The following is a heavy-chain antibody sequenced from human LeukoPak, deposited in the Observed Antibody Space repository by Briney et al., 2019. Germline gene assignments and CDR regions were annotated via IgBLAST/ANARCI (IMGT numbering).Heavy chain of an antibody. J-gene: IGHJ4*02. Sequence: SETLSLTCTVSGGSFSNYNYYWGWIRQSPGKGLEWIGSIHYVGSTYYNPSLKSRVTISVDTSKNQFSLNLGSVTAADTAVYYCARQNNFDFWSGFFDYWGLGALVTVSS. V-gene: IGHV4-39*01. CDR1: GGSFSNYNYY. CDR3: ARQNNFDFWSGFFDY. CDR2: IHYVGST. D-gene: IGHD3-3*01.